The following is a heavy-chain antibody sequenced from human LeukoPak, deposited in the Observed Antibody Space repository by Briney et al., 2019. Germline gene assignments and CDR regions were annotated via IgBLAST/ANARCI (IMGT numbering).Heavy chain of an antibody. Sequence: SETLSLTCAVSGGSISSGGYSWSWIRQPPGKGLECIGYIYHSGSTYYNPSLKSRVTISVDRSKNQFSLKLSSVTAADTAVYYCARSTVDDAFDIWGQGTMVTVSS. CDR1: GGSISSGGYS. CDR2: IYHSGST. J-gene: IGHJ3*02. CDR3: ARSTVDDAFDI. V-gene: IGHV4-30-2*01. D-gene: IGHD4-23*01.